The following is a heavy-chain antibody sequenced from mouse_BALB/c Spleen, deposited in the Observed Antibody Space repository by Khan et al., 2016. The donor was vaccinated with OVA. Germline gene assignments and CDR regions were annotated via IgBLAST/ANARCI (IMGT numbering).Heavy chain of an antibody. Sequence: VQLQESGAELMKPGASVKISCKATGYTFSSYWIEWVKQRPGHGLEWIGEILPGSNSTIYNERFKGKATITADTSSNTAYMQLSSLTSEDSAIYYCARGNYYGSTSWFGYWGQGTLVTVSA. CDR2: ILPGSNST. CDR1: GYTFSSYW. CDR3: ARGNYYGSTSWFGY. J-gene: IGHJ3*01. D-gene: IGHD1-1*01. V-gene: IGHV1-9*01.